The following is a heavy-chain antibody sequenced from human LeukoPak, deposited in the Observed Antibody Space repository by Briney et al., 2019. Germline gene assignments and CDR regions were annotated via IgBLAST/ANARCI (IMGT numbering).Heavy chain of an antibody. CDR3: ARAAVYGGPWYYGMDV. CDR1: GYTFTSYY. CDR2: INPSGGST. V-gene: IGHV1-46*01. Sequence: ASVKVSCKASGYTFTSYYMHWVRQAPGQGPEWMGIINPSGGSTSYAQKFQGRVTMTRDTSTSTVYMELSSLRSEDTAVYYCARAAVYGGPWYYGMDVWGQGTTVTVSS. D-gene: IGHD3-16*01. J-gene: IGHJ6*02.